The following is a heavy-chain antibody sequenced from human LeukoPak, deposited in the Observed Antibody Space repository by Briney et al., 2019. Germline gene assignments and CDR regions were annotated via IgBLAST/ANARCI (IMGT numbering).Heavy chain of an antibody. V-gene: IGHV4-59*01. J-gene: IGHJ5*02. CDR1: GGSISGYY. Sequence: PSETLSLTCTVSGGSISGYYWSWIRQPPGKGLEWLGYVSYSGTTNYNPSLKSRVTISVDTSKNQFSLKLSSVTAADTAVYYCARESPGYSSSYNWFDPWGQGTLVTVSS. D-gene: IGHD6-13*01. CDR2: VSYSGTT. CDR3: ARESPGYSSSYNWFDP.